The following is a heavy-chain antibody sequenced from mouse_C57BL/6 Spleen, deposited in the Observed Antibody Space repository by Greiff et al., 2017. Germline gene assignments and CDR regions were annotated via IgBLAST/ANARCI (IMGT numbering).Heavy chain of an antibody. V-gene: IGHV1-64*01. CDR1: GYTFTSYW. CDR2: IHPNSVST. J-gene: IGHJ2*01. Sequence: QVQLQQPGAELVKPGASVKLSCKASGYTFTSYWMHWVKQRPGQGLEWIGMIHPNSVSTNYNEKFKSKATLTADKSSSIAYMQLSSLTSEDSAVYYCARGATVVGTGFDYWGEGTTLTVSS. D-gene: IGHD1-1*01. CDR3: ARGATVVGTGFDY.